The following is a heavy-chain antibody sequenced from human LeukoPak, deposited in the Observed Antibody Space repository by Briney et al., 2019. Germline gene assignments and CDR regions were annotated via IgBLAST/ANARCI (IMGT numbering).Heavy chain of an antibody. V-gene: IGHV3-30*18. D-gene: IGHD6-6*01. CDR3: AKDHPSLYSSSSEAGGFDY. CDR1: GFTFSSYG. Sequence: PGRSLRLSCAASGFTFSSYGMHWVRQAPGKGLEWVAVISYGGSNKYYADSVKGRFTISRDNSKNTLYLQMNSLRAEDTAVYYCAKDHPSLYSSSSEAGGFDYWGQGTLVTVSS. J-gene: IGHJ4*02. CDR2: ISYGGSNK.